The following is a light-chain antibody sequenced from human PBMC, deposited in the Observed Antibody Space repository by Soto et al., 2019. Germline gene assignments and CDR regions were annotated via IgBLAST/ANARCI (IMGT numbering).Light chain of an antibody. CDR2: GAS. CDR1: QSVSSN. J-gene: IGKJ4*01. CDR3: QQYNDWPLT. V-gene: IGKV3-15*01. Sequence: EIVMTQSPVTLSVSPGERATLSCRASQSVSSNLAWYQQKPGQAPRLLIDGASIRATGIPARFSGSGSGTEFTLTISSLQSEDVAVYYCQQYNDWPLTFGGGTKVEIK.